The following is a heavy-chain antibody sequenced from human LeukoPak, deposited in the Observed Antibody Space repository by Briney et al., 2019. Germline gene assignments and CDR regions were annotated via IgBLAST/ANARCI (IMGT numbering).Heavy chain of an antibody. D-gene: IGHD5-24*01. CDR2: IYSGGST. Sequence: GGSLRLSCAASGFTVSSNYISWVRQAPGKGLEWVSVIYSGGSTYYADSVKGRFTISRDNSKNTLYLQMNSLRAEDTAVYYCARDLREGYNYSPTLGFDYWGQGTLVTVSS. V-gene: IGHV3-53*01. J-gene: IGHJ4*02. CDR1: GFTVSSNY. CDR3: ARDLREGYNYSPTLGFDY.